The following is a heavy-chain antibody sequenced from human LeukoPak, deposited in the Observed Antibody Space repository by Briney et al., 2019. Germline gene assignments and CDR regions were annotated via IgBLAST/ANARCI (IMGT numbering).Heavy chain of an antibody. CDR1: GFIFSSYW. V-gene: IGHV3-7*01. Sequence: GGSLRLSCAASGFIFSSYWMSWFRQAPGKGLEWVANINQDGSEKYYVDSVKGRLTISRDNAKNSLYLQMNSLRAEDTALYYCARVGLYYSSRYYFDFWGQGTLVTVSS. D-gene: IGHD3-10*01. CDR2: INQDGSEK. CDR3: ARVGLYYSSRYYFDF. J-gene: IGHJ4*02.